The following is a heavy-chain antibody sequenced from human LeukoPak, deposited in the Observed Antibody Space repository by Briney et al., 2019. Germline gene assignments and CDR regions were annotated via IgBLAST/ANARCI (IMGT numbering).Heavy chain of an antibody. J-gene: IGHJ3*02. D-gene: IGHD4-23*01. CDR3: ARGSITVVPAFDI. Sequence: PSEALSLTCTVSGGSISTYYWSWIRQPPGKGLEWIGCIYYTGSANYNPSLKSRGTISVDTSKNQFSLKLSSVTAADTAVYYCARGSITVVPAFDIWGQGTMSTVSS. CDR2: IYYTGSA. CDR1: GGSISTYY. V-gene: IGHV4-59*12.